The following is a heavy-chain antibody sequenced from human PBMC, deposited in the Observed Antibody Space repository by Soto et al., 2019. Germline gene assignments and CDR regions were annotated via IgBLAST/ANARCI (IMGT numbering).Heavy chain of an antibody. CDR2: ISSSSSYI. V-gene: IGHV3-21*01. CDR1: GFTFSSYS. J-gene: IGHJ4*02. D-gene: IGHD3-3*01. CDR3: ASGSSAYDFWSGYPTDY. Sequence: GGSLRLSCAASGFTFSSYSMNWVRQAPGKGLEWVSSISSSSSYIYYAGSVKGRFTISRDNAKNSLYLQMNSLRAEDTAVYYCASGSSAYDFWSGYPTDYWGQGTLVTVSS.